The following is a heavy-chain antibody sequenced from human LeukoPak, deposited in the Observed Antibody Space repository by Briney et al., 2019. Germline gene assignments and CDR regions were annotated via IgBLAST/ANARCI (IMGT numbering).Heavy chain of an antibody. V-gene: IGHV4-4*07. J-gene: IGHJ6*02. D-gene: IGHD4-17*01. CDR3: ARDSNTVTDVFYYYYGMDV. Sequence: SETLSLTCTVSGGSSSSYYWSWIRQRAGKGLEWIGRIYTSGSTNYNPSLKSRVTMSVDTSKNQFSLKLSSVTAADTAVYYCARDSNTVTDVFYYYYGMDVWGQGTTVTVSS. CDR2: IYTSGST. CDR1: GGSSSSYY.